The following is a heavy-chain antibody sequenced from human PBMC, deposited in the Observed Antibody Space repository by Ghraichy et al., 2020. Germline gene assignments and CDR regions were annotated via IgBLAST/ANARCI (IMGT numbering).Heavy chain of an antibody. CDR3: AKDRSSSWYYGAEYFQH. V-gene: IGHV3-23*01. Sequence: GGSLRLSCAASGFTFSSYAMSWVRQAPGKGLEWVSAISGSGGSTYYADSVKGRFTISRDNSKNTLYLQMNSLRAEDTAVYYCAKDRSSSWYYGAEYFQHWGQGTLVTVSS. D-gene: IGHD6-13*01. CDR1: GFTFSSYA. CDR2: ISGSGGST. J-gene: IGHJ1*01.